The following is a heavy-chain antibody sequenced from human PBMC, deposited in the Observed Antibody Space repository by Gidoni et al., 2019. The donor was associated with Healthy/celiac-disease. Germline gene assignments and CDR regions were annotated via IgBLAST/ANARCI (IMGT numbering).Heavy chain of an antibody. CDR3: ARRRVPAAMFEDYFDY. J-gene: IGHJ4*02. Sequence: QLQLQESGPGLVKPSETLSLTCTVSGGSISSSSYYWGWIRQPPGKGLEWIGSIYYSGSTYYNPSLKSRVTISVDTSKNQFSLKLSSVTAADTAVYYCARRRVPAAMFEDYFDYWGQGTLVTVSS. D-gene: IGHD2-2*01. CDR2: IYYSGST. CDR1: GGSISSSSYY. V-gene: IGHV4-39*01.